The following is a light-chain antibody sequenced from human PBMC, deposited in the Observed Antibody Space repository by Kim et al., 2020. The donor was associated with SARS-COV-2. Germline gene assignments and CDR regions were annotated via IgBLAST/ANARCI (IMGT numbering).Light chain of an antibody. J-gene: IGKJ5*01. CDR3: QQYNSYPIT. V-gene: IGKV1-5*03. CDR1: QSISSW. Sequence: ASVGDRVTITCRASQSISSWLAWYQQKPGKAPKLLIYKASSLESGVPSRFSGSGSGTEFTLTISSLQPDDFATYYCQQYNSYPITFGQGTRLEIK. CDR2: KAS.